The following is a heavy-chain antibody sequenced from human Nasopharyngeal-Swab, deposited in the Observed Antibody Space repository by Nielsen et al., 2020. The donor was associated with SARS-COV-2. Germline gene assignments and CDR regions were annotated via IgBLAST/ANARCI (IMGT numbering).Heavy chain of an antibody. V-gene: IGHV3-23*01. CDR2: ISGSGGST. J-gene: IGHJ4*02. D-gene: IGHD6-19*01. CDR1: GFTFSSYA. Sequence: GESLKISWAASGFTFSSYAMSWVRQAPGKGLEWVSAISGSGGSTYYADSVKGRFTISRDNSKNTLYLQMNSLRAEDTAVYYCAKDQGDQWLVLDYWGQGTLVTVSS. CDR3: AKDQGDQWLVLDY.